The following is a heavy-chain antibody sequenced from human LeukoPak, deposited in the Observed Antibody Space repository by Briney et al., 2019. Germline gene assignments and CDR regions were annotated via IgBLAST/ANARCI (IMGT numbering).Heavy chain of an antibody. V-gene: IGHV3-7*01. CDR1: GFTFSSYW. J-gene: IGHJ4*02. CDR2: IKQDGSGK. D-gene: IGHD3-3*01. Sequence: GGSLRLSCAASGFTFSSYWMSWVRQAPGKELEWVANIKQDGSGKYYVDSVKGRFTISRDNAKNSLYLQMNVLRAEDTAVYYCASTTIFGVVEGNWGQGTLVTVSS. CDR3: ASTTIFGVVEGN.